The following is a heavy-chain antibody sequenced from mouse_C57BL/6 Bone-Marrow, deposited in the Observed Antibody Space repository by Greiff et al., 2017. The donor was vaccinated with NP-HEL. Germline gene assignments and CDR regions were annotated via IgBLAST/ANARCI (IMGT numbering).Heavy chain of an antibody. J-gene: IGHJ3*01. V-gene: IGHV1-82*01. CDR1: GYAFSSSW. Sequence: QVQLKESGPELVKPGASVKISCKASGYAFSSSWMNWVKQRPGKGLEWIGRIYPGDGGTNYNGKFKGKATLTADKSSSTAYMQLSSLPSEDSAVYFCARAGPYGNYGRLFAYWGQGTLVTVST. CDR3: ARAGPYGNYGRLFAY. D-gene: IGHD2-1*01. CDR2: IYPGDGGT.